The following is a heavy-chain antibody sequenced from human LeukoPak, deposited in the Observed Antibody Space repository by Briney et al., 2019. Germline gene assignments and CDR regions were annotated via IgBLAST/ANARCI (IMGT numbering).Heavy chain of an antibody. D-gene: IGHD3-3*01. J-gene: IGHJ4*02. CDR3: ARLREIPVFGVVTKSTSYFDC. V-gene: IGHV3-7*01. Sequence: GGSLRLSCAASGFTFTNYWMSWVRQAPGKGLELVANIKQDRSEKYYVDSVKGRFTICRDNAKNSLYLQMNSLRAEDTAVYYCARLREIPVFGVVTKSTSYFDCWGQGTLVTVSS. CDR1: GFTFTNYW. CDR2: IKQDRSEK.